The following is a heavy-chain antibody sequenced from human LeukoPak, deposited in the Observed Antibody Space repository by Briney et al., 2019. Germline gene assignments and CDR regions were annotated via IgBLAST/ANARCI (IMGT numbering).Heavy chain of an antibody. CDR1: GGTLSSYA. V-gene: IGHV1-69*05. Sequence: SVKVSCKASGGTLSSYAISWVRQAPGQGLEWMGGIIPIFGTVNYAQKFQGRVPITTDEPTSTAYMELSSLRSEDTAIYYCARSGEASVLNWFDPWGQGTLVTVSS. J-gene: IGHJ5*02. CDR3: ARSGEASVLNWFDP. D-gene: IGHD3-10*01. CDR2: IIPIFGTV.